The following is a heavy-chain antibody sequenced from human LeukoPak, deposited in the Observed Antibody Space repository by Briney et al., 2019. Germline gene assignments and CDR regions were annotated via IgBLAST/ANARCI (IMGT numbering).Heavy chain of an antibody. V-gene: IGHV3-11*06. CDR3: ARGGAFDI. CDR1: GFTFSDCY. CDR2: IGGSGADT. D-gene: IGHD3-10*01. Sequence: PGGSLRLSCAASGFTFSDCYMSWFRQAPGKGLEWLSYIGGSGADTNYADSVKGRFTISRDNAKNSLYLQMNSLRAEDTAVYYCARGGAFDIWGQGTMVTVSS. J-gene: IGHJ3*02.